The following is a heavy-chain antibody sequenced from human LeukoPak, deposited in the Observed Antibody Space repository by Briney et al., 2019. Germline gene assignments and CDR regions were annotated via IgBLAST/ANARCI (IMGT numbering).Heavy chain of an antibody. V-gene: IGHV3-30-3*01. Sequence: GGSLRLSCAASGSTFRRYAMHWVRQAPGKGLDWVAVISNDENDKYYADSVKGRFTISRDNSKNTLYLQMNSLRAEDTALYYCAKDLTSWNYWGQGTLVTVSS. CDR2: ISNDENDK. CDR1: GSTFRRYA. CDR3: AKDLTSWNY. J-gene: IGHJ4*02. D-gene: IGHD2-2*01.